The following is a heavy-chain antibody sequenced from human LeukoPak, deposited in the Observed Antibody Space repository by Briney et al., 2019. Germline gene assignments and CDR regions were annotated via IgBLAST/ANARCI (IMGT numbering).Heavy chain of an antibody. CDR1: GGSISGSNW. J-gene: IGHJ4*02. Sequence: SETLSLTCDVSGGSISGSNWWSWVRQPPGKGLEWIGEISHSGSTGYNSSLKSRVTISVDKSKNQFSLKLSSVTAADTAVYYCARNMVGETTFDYWGQGTLVTVSS. V-gene: IGHV4-4*02. CDR3: ARNMVGETTFDY. D-gene: IGHD2/OR15-2a*01. CDR2: ISHSGST.